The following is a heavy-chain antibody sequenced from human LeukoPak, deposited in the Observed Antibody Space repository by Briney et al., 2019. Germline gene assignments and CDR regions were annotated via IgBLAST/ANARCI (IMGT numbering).Heavy chain of an antibody. CDR2: ISYTGST. CDR3: ARVPARYSNSWFHFDY. CDR1: GGSISSSSYY. D-gene: IGHD5-18*01. J-gene: IGHJ4*02. Sequence: SETLSLTCTVSGGSISSSSYYWGWIRQPPGKGLEWIGYISYTGSTNYYPSLKSRVTISTDTSKNQFSLNLTSVTAADTAIYYCARVPARYSNSWFHFDYWGQGILVTVSS. V-gene: IGHV4-61*05.